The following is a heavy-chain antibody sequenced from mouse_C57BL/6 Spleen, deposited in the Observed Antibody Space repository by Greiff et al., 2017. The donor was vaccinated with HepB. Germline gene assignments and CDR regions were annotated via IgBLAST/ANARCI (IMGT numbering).Heavy chain of an antibody. CDR1: GFSFNTYA. V-gene: IGHV10-1*01. D-gene: IGHD2-1*01. Sequence: EVQLLESGGGLVQPKGSLKLSCAASGFSFNTYAMNWVRQAPGKGLEWVARIRSKSNNYATYYADSVKDRFTISRDDSESMLYLQMNNLKTEDTAMYCCVRQDGKDYAMDYWGQGTSVTVSS. J-gene: IGHJ4*01. CDR2: IRSKSNNYAT. CDR3: VRQDGKDYAMDY.